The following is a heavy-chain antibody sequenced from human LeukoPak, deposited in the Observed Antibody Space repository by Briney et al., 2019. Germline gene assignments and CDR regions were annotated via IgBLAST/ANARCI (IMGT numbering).Heavy chain of an antibody. J-gene: IGHJ4*02. Sequence: ASVKVSCKASGDTFDNYVISWVRQAPGQGPEWMGRIIPILYITDYAQKFQGRVTMTADKSTITAYLQWSSLKASDTAMYYCARRGYCSSTSCSVSPFDCWGQGTLVTVSS. CDR3: ARRGYCSSTSCSVSPFDC. D-gene: IGHD2-2*01. V-gene: IGHV1-69*04. CDR2: IIPILYIT. CDR1: GDTFDNYV.